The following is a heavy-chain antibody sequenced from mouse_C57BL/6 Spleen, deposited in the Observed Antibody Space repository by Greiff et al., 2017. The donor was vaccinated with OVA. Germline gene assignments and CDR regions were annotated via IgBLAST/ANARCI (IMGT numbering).Heavy chain of an antibody. D-gene: IGHD1-1*01. CDR1: GYTFTSYW. CDR3: ARSPVYDCGSSRFDY. J-gene: IGHJ2*01. V-gene: IGHV1-55*01. CDR2: IYPGSGST. Sequence: QVQLQQPGAELVKPGASVKMSCKASGYTFTSYWITWVKQRPGQGLEWIGDIYPGSGSTNYNEKFKSKATLTVDTSSSTAYMQLSSLTSEDSAVYYCARSPVYDCGSSRFDYWGQGTTLTVSS.